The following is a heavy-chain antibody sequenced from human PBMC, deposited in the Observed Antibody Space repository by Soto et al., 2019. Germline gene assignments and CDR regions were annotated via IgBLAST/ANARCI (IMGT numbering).Heavy chain of an antibody. CDR1: GGSSITYY. D-gene: IGHD4-17*01. V-gene: IGHV4-59*01. CDR2: IYYSGST. Sequence: QVQLQESGSGLVKPSETLSLTCTVSGGSSITYYWSWIRQPPGKGLEWIGYIYYSGSTNYNPSLKSRVTISVDTSKNQFSLKLSSVTAADTAVYYCARGNYGGTWYYFDYWGQGTLVTVSS. J-gene: IGHJ4*02. CDR3: ARGNYGGTWYYFDY.